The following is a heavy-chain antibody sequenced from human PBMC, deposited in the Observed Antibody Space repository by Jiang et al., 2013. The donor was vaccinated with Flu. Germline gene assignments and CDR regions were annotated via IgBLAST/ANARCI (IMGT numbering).Heavy chain of an antibody. CDR1: GGSFSGYY. J-gene: IGHJ4*02. V-gene: IGHV4-34*01. CDR3: ARHDVGVSSPSPYFDY. CDR2: INHSGST. Sequence: LLKPSETLSLTCAVYGGSFSGYYWSWIRQPPGKGLEWIGEINHSGSTNYNPSLKSRVTISVDTSKNQFSLKLSSVTAADTAVYYCARHDVGVSSPSPYFDYWGQGTLVTVSS. D-gene: IGHD2-15*01.